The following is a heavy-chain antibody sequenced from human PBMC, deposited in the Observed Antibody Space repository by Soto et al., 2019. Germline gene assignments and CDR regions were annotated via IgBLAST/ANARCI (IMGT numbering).Heavy chain of an antibody. CDR2: IYSGGAT. Sequence: PGGSLRLSCAASGFSVSSSHMIRVRQAPGKGLEWVSVIYSGGATYYGDSVKGRFTISRDNSKNTLYLQMNTLRAEDAAVYFCAKTQNDILDYWGQGTLVTVSS. D-gene: IGHD3-9*01. J-gene: IGHJ4*02. CDR3: AKTQNDILDY. CDR1: GFSVSSSH. V-gene: IGHV3-53*01.